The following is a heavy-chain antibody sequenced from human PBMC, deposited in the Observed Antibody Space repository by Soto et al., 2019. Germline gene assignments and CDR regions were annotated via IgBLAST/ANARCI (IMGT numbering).Heavy chain of an antibody. CDR3: GSWDDAFDI. CDR2: INPSGGST. J-gene: IGHJ3*02. D-gene: IGHD1-26*01. Sequence: GASVKFSCKASGYTFTSYYMHWVRQAPGQGLEWMGIINPSGGSTSYAQKLQGRVTMTRDTSTSTVYMELSSLRSEDTAVYYCGSWDDAFDIWGQGTMVTVSS. CDR1: GYTFTSYY. V-gene: IGHV1-46*01.